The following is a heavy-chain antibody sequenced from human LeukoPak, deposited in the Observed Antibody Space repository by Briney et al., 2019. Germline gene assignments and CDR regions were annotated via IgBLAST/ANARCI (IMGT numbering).Heavy chain of an antibody. CDR3: ALDIVVVPAGLQYYYYMDV. CDR2: IIPIFGTA. J-gene: IGHJ6*03. D-gene: IGHD2-2*03. Sequence: ASVKVSCTASGGTFTSSAIRWVRHAPGQGLEWMGGIIPIFGTANYAQKFQGRVTITTDESTSTAYMELSSLRSEETAVYYCALDIVVVPAGLQYYYYMDVWGKGTTVTVSS. V-gene: IGHV1-69*05. CDR1: GGTFTSSA.